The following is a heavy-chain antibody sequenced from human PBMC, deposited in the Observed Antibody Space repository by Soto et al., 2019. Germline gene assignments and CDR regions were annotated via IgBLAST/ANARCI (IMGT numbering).Heavy chain of an antibody. J-gene: IGHJ4*02. CDR2: IDTDGSST. CDR3: AKDFSDIWDYRRDFDY. Sequence: PGGSLRLSCSASGFTFSSYWMHWVRQAPGKGLVWVAHIDTDGSSTSYADSVKGRFTISRDNAKNSLYLQMNSLTPEDTALYYCAKDFSDIWDYRRDFDYWGQGTLVTVSS. V-gene: IGHV3-74*01. D-gene: IGHD1-7*01. CDR1: GFTFSSYW.